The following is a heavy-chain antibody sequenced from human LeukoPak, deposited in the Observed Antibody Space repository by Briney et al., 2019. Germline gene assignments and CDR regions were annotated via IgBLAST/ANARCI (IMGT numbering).Heavy chain of an antibody. CDR2: IYTSGST. J-gene: IGHJ4*02. D-gene: IGHD2-15*01. V-gene: IGHV4-61*02. CDR3: ARVSGGTRDY. Sequence: SQTLSLTCTVSGGSISSGSYYWSWIRQPARKGLEWIGRIYTSGSTNYNPSLKSRVTISVDTSKNQFSLKLSSVTAADTAVYYCARVSGGTRDYWGQGTLVTVSS. CDR1: GGSISSGSYY.